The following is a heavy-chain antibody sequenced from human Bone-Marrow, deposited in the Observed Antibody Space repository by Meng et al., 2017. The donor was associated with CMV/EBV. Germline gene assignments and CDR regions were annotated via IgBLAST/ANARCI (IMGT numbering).Heavy chain of an antibody. J-gene: IGHJ3*02. D-gene: IGHD5-18*01. CDR2: IIPYLDEP. CDR1: GGTSNTYT. CDR3: ARLGRFAMAHDDAFDI. Sequence: SVKVSCKASGGTSNTYTFNWVRQAPGRGLEWMGGIIPYLDEPNYAQTFQGRVTITSDRSTAAYMELSSLRSEDTAVYFCARLGRFAMAHDDAFDIWGQGTMVTVSS. V-gene: IGHV1-69*10.